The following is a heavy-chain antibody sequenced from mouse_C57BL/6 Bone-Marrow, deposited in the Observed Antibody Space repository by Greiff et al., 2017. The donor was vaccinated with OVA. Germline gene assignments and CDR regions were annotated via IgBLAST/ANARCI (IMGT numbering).Heavy chain of an antibody. D-gene: IGHD1-1*01. J-gene: IGHJ2*01. CDR1: GYAFSSSW. CDR3: ANYYGSPYYFDY. CDR2: IYPGDGDT. Sequence: VQLVESGPELVKPGASVKISCKASGYAFSSSWMNWVKQRPGKGLEWIGRIYPGDGDTNYNGKFKGKATLTADKSSSTAYMQLSSLTSEDSAVYFCANYYGSPYYFDYWGQGTTLTVSS. V-gene: IGHV1-82*01.